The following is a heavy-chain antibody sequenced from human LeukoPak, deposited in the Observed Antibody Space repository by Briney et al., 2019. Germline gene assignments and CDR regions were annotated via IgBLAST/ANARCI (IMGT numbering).Heavy chain of an antibody. D-gene: IGHD1-26*01. Sequence: GGSLRLSCAASGFTFGSYAMSWVRQAPGKGLEWVSSISGSDGSTYYGDSVKGRFTISRDNSKNTLYLQMNSLRAEDTAVYYCARSGSYYSFDYWGQGTLVTVSS. CDR3: ARSGSYYSFDY. CDR2: ISGSDGST. J-gene: IGHJ4*02. CDR1: GFTFGSYA. V-gene: IGHV3-23*01.